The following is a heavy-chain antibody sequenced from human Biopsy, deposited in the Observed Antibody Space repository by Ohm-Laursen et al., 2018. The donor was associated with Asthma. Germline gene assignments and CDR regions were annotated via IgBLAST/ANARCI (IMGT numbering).Heavy chain of an antibody. CDR2: IWYDGSNK. Sequence: SLRLSCAASGFTFSSYGMHWVRPAPGKGLEWVAVIWYDGSNKYYADSVKGRFTISKDNSKNTLYLQMNSLRAEDTAVYYCARDREYSSGWYQPLFDYWGQGTLVTVSS. V-gene: IGHV3-33*01. J-gene: IGHJ4*02. CDR1: GFTFSSYG. D-gene: IGHD6-19*01. CDR3: ARDREYSSGWYQPLFDY.